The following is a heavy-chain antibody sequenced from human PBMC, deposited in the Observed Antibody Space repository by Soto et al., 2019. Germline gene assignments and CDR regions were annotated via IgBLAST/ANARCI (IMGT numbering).Heavy chain of an antibody. CDR2: IDPSDSYT. CDR3: ANSDFTFGSIDVFDM. J-gene: IGHJ3*02. Sequence: LGESLKISCKGSGYTFSNYWIFWVRQTPGKGLEWMGSIDPSDSYTTYSPSFQGHVTISADKSINTAFLTWTSLKSSDSGMYYCANSDFTFGSIDVFDMWGQGTMVTVSS. D-gene: IGHD3-10*01. CDR1: GYTFSNYW. V-gene: IGHV5-10-1*01.